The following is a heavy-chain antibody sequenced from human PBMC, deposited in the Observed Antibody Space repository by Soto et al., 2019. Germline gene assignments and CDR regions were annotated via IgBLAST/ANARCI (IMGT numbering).Heavy chain of an antibody. Sequence: PSETLSLTCTVSGGSISSDDYYWSWIRQAPGRGLEWIGYIHSSGSIYYNPSLKSRATMSIDTARSQFSLKVSYVTVADTAVYYCARDLDGLHDDNSGPYPRPGWGQGNLVT. J-gene: IGHJ1*01. V-gene: IGHV4-30-4*01. CDR1: GGSISSDDYY. CDR2: IHSSGSI. D-gene: IGHD3-22*01. CDR3: ARDLDGLHDDNSGPYPRPG.